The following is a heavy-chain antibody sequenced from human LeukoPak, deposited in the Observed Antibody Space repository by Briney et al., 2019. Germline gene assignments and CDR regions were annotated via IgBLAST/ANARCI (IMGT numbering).Heavy chain of an antibody. CDR3: ARDLRYSSGWSASGMDV. CDR1: GGTFSSYA. CDR2: IIPVFGTA. D-gene: IGHD6-19*01. V-gene: IGHV1-69*13. J-gene: IGHJ6*03. Sequence: ASVKVSCKASGGTFSSYAISWVRQAPGQGLEWMGGIIPVFGTAIYAQKFQGRVTITADESTSTAYMELSTLRSEDTAVYYCARDLRYSSGWSASGMDVWGKGTTVTISS.